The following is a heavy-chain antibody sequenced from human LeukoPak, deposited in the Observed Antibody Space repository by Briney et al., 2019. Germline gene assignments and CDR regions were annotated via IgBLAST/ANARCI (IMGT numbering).Heavy chain of an antibody. CDR1: GFTVSSNY. V-gene: IGHV3-53*01. D-gene: IGHD1-26*01. CDR2: VYSGGQT. Sequence: PGGSLRLSCAASGFTVSSNYMSWVRQAPGKGLEWVSIVYSGGQTYYTDSVKGRFTISRDNSKNTLFLQMNSLRAEDTAVYYCAGGGYSWHFDLWGRGTLVTVSS. CDR3: AGGGYSWHFDL. J-gene: IGHJ2*01.